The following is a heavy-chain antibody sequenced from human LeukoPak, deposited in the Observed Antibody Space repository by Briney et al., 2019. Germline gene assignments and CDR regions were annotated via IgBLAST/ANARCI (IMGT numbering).Heavy chain of an antibody. D-gene: IGHD3-22*01. CDR1: GGSISSGDYY. CDR3: ARVRSYYDSSGYNDY. Sequence: SETLSLTCTVSGGSISSGDYYWRWIRQPPGKGLEWIGYIYYSGSTYYNPSLKSRVTISVDTSKNQFSLKLSSVTAADTAVYYCARVRSYYDSSGYNDYWGQGTLVTVSS. CDR2: IYYSGST. V-gene: IGHV4-30-4*01. J-gene: IGHJ4*02.